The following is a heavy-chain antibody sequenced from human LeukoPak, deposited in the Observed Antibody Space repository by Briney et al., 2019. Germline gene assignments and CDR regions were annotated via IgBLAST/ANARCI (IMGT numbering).Heavy chain of an antibody. CDR2: INPSGGST. D-gene: IGHD6-25*01. J-gene: IGHJ4*02. Sequence: WASVEVSCKASGYTFTSYYMHWVRQAPGQGLEWMGIINPSGGSTSYAQKFQGRVTMTRDTSTSTVYMELSSLRSEDTAVYYCARLGAAAPFDYWGQGTLVTVSS. CDR3: ARLGAAAPFDY. V-gene: IGHV1-46*01. CDR1: GYTFTSYY.